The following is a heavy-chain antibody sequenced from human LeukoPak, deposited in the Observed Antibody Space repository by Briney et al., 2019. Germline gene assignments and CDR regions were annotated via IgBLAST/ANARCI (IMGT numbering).Heavy chain of an antibody. CDR1: GFTFSSYE. J-gene: IGHJ4*02. V-gene: IGHV3-23*01. Sequence: GGSLRLSCAASGFTFSSYEMNWVRQAPGKGPEWVSAISGSADNTYYADSVKGRFTISRDNSKNTLYLQMNSLRADDTAVYYCAKGRVRQFDPFDYWGQGTLVTVSS. D-gene: IGHD1-1*01. CDR2: ISGSADNT. CDR3: AKGRVRQFDPFDY.